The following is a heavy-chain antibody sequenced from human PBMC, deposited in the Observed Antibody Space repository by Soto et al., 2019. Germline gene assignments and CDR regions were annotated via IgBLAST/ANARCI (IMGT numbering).Heavy chain of an antibody. CDR3: ARVPLSDITDTPRFDY. CDR1: GYTFTSYG. CDR2: ISAYNGNT. J-gene: IGHJ4*02. Sequence: GASVKVSCKASGYTFTSYGISWVRQAPGQGLEWMGWISAYNGNTNYAQKLQGRVTMTTDTSTSTAYMELRSLRSDDTAVYYCARVPLSDITDTPRFDYWRKGTLVTVSS. V-gene: IGHV1-18*04.